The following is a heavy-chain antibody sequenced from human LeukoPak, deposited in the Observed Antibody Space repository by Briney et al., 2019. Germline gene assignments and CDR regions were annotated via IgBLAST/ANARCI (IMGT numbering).Heavy chain of an antibody. J-gene: IGHJ4*02. V-gene: IGHV4-30-2*01. CDR3: AASSIDYYDSSGHFDY. CDR1: GGSISSGGYS. CDR2: IYHSGST. D-gene: IGHD3-22*01. Sequence: PSQTLSLTCAVSGGSISSGGYSWSWIRQPPGKGLEWIGYIYHSGSTYYNPSLKSRVTISVDRSKNQFSLKLSSVTAADTAVYYCAASSIDYYDSSGHFDYWGQGTLVTVSS.